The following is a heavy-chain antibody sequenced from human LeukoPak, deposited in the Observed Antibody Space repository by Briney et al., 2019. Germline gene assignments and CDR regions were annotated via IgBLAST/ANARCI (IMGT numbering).Heavy chain of an antibody. Sequence: GESLKISCKGSGYSFTSYWIGWVRQMPGKGLEWMGIIYPGDSDTRYSPSFQGQVTISADKSISTAYLQWSSLKASDTTMYYCARPMVRGAPSLGHFPFYWGQGTLVTVSS. CDR3: ARPMVRGAPSLGHFPFY. CDR2: IYPGDSDT. V-gene: IGHV5-51*01. J-gene: IGHJ4*02. CDR1: GYSFTSYW. D-gene: IGHD3-10*01.